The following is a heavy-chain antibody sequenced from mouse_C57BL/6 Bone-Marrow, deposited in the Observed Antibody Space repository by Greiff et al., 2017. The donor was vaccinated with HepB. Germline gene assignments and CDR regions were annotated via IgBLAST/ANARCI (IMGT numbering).Heavy chain of an antibody. CDR2: INPSNGGT. CDR3: SRYPIIYDYDLYYFDY. Sequence: QVQLQQPGTELVKPGASVKLSCKASGYTFTSYWMHWVKQRPGQGLEWIGNINPSNGGTNYNEKFKSKATLTVDKSSSTAYMQLSSLTSEDSAVYYFSRYPIIYDYDLYYFDYWGQGTTLTVSS. V-gene: IGHV1-53*01. CDR1: GYTFTSYW. J-gene: IGHJ2*01. D-gene: IGHD2-4*01.